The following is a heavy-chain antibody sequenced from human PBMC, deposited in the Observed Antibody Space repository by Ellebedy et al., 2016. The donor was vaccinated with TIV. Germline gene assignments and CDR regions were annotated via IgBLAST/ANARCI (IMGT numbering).Heavy chain of an antibody. D-gene: IGHD3-22*01. CDR1: GFTFSSYA. Sequence: GESLKISCAASGFTFSSYAMSWVRQAPGKGLEWVSLISWDGGSTYYADSVKGRFTISRDNSKNSLYLQMNSLRAEDTALYYCAATSSGYHGIDYWGQGTLVTVSS. V-gene: IGHV3-43D*03. CDR2: ISWDGGST. J-gene: IGHJ4*02. CDR3: AATSSGYHGIDY.